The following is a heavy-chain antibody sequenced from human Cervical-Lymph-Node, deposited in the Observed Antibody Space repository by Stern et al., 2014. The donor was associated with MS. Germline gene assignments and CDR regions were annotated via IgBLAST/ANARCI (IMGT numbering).Heavy chain of an antibody. D-gene: IGHD4-17*01. V-gene: IGHV3-21*01. J-gene: IGHJ4*02. CDR2: IGNNSTHT. CDR1: GFTFSHYS. CDR3: ARARVGDYARSPHLDS. Sequence: EVQLVESGGGLVKPGESLRLSCDASGFTFSHYSINWVRQAPGKGLEWISSIGNNSTHTYYAASVEGRFTISRDSAKDSVSLHMVSLRAEDTAVYYCARARVGDYARSPHLDSWGQGTLVTVSS.